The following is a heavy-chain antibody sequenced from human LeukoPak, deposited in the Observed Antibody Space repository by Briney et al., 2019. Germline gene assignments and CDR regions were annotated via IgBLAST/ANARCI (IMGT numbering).Heavy chain of an antibody. V-gene: IGHV1-24*01. CDR3: ATVSIQLWAGDAFDI. CDR1: GYTLTELS. D-gene: IGHD5-18*01. J-gene: IGHJ3*02. Sequence: AAVKVSCKVSGYTLTELSMQGVRQAPGKGLEGMEGVDPEDGDTIYAQKFQGRVTMTEDTSTDTAYMELSSPRSEDTAVYYCATVSIQLWAGDAFDIWGQGTMVTVSS. CDR2: VDPEDGDT.